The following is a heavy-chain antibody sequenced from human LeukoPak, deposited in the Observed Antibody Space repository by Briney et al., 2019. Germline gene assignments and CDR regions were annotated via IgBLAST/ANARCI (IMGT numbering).Heavy chain of an antibody. Sequence: SETLSLTCTVSGASVSSRNYYWTWIRQPPGGGLEWIGYIYHSGNTNYNPSLKSRVTISGDTSKNQFSLRLTSVTAADTAVYYCARGVTSPLDAFDIWGQGTTVTVSS. CDR3: ARGVTSPLDAFDI. CDR2: IYHSGNT. J-gene: IGHJ3*02. V-gene: IGHV4-61*01. D-gene: IGHD1-26*01. CDR1: GASVSSRNYY.